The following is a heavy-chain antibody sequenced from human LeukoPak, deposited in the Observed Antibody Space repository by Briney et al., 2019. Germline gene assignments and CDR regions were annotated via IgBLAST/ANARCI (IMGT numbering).Heavy chain of an antibody. Sequence: PGESLRLSCAASGFTFSSYSMIWVRQAPGKGLEWVSYISSSSSSIYYADSMKGRITISRDNAKNSLYLQMNSLRAEDTAVYYCARAYYYDSSGYELPDYWGQGTLVTVSS. CDR3: ARAYYYDSSGYELPDY. CDR1: GFTFSSYS. CDR2: ISSSSSSI. J-gene: IGHJ4*02. V-gene: IGHV3-21*01. D-gene: IGHD3-22*01.